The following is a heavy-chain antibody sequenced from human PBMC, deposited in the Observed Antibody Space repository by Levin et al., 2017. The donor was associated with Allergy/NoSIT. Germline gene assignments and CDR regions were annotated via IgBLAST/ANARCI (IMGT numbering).Heavy chain of an antibody. V-gene: IGHV1-8*01. CDR3: ARSGIVVVREDIQYYYYGMDV. CDR1: GYTFTSYD. Sequence: ASVKVSCKASGYTFTSYDINWVRQATGQGLEWMGWMNPNSGNTGYAQKFQGRVTMTRNTSISTAYMELSSLRSEDTAVYYCARSGIVVVREDIQYYYYGMDVWGQGTTVTVSS. J-gene: IGHJ6*02. CDR2: MNPNSGNT. D-gene: IGHD2-2*01.